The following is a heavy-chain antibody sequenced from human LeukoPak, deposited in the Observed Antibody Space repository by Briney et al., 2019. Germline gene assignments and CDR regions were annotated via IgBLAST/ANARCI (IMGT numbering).Heavy chain of an antibody. D-gene: IGHD3-22*01. J-gene: IGHJ3*02. V-gene: IGHV4-30-2*01. CDR3: ARNPLNYYDSSGYPVQGAFDI. CDR2: IYHSGST. CDR1: GGSISSGGYS. Sequence: SETLSLTCAVSGGSISSGGYSWSWIRQPPGKGLEWIGYIYHSGSTYYNPSLKSRVTISVDRSKNQFSLKLSSVTAADTAVYYCARNPLNYYDSSGYPVQGAFDIWGQGTMVTVSS.